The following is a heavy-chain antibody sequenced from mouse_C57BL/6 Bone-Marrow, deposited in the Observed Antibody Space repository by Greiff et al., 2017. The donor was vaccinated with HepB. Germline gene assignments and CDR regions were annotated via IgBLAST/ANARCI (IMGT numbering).Heavy chain of an antibody. V-gene: IGHV1-75*01. Sequence: QVQLKESGPELVKPGASVKISCKASGYTFTDYYINWVKQRPGQGLEWIGWIFPGSGSTYYNEKFKGKATLTVDKSSSTAYMLLSSLTSEDSAVYFCASEGLLRSSWYFDVWGTGTTVTVSS. CDR1: GYTFTDYY. CDR3: ASEGLLRSSWYFDV. J-gene: IGHJ1*03. CDR2: IFPGSGST. D-gene: IGHD1-1*01.